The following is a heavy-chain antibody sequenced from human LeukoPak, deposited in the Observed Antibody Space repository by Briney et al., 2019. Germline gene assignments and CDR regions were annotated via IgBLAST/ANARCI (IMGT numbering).Heavy chain of an antibody. J-gene: IGHJ4*02. V-gene: IGHV3-21*01. CDR2: VIVPTGSM. Sequence: GGSLRLSCAVSGFTFSSYSMNWVRQAPGKGLEWVSSVIVPTGSMYYGDSVKGRFTISRDNAMNSLYLQMSSLRAEDTAVYYCARDFARTGDYHHFDYWGQGTLVIVSS. CDR1: GFTFSSYS. CDR3: ARDFARTGDYHHFDY. D-gene: IGHD7-27*01.